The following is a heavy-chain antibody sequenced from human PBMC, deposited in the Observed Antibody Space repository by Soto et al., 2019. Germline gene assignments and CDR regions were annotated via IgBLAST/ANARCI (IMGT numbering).Heavy chain of an antibody. CDR1: GGSISSYY. V-gene: IGHV4-59*01. Sequence: SETLSLTCTVSGGSISSYYWSWIRQPPGKGLEWIGYIYYSGSTNYNPSLKSRVTISVDTSKNQFSLKLSSVTAADTAVYYCAPLSVSLSGPYGIHVWGQGTTVTVSS. CDR2: IYYSGST. D-gene: IGHD2-15*01. CDR3: APLSVSLSGPYGIHV. J-gene: IGHJ6*02.